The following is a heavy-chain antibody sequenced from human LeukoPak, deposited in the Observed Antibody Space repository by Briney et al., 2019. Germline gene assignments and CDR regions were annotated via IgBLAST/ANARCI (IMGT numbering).Heavy chain of an antibody. CDR2: IRYDGSNK. CDR3: ARDLKPYYYDSSGSEGAFDI. V-gene: IGHV3-30*02. D-gene: IGHD3-22*01. CDR1: GFTFSSYG. J-gene: IGHJ3*02. Sequence: PGGSLRLSCAASGFTFSSYGMHWVRQAPGKGLEWVAFIRYDGSNKYYADSVKGRFTISRDNAKNSLYLQMNSLRAEDTAVYYCARDLKPYYYDSSGSEGAFDIWGQGTMVTVSS.